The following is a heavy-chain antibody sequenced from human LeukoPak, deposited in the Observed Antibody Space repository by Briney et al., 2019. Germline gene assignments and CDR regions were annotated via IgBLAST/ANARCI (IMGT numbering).Heavy chain of an antibody. CDR2: IYHSGST. D-gene: IGHD5-18*01. CDR3: ARARGYSYGYFDY. CDR1: GGSISSGGYS. V-gene: IGHV4-30-2*01. J-gene: IGHJ4*02. Sequence: PSQTLSLTCAVSGGSISSGGYSWSWIRQPPGKGLEWIGYIYHSGSTYYNPSLKSRVTTSVDRSKNQFSLKLSSVTAADTAVYYCARARGYSYGYFDYWGQGTLVTVSS.